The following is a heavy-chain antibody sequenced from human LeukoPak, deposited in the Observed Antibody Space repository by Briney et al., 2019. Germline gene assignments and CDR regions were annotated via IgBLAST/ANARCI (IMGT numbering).Heavy chain of an antibody. V-gene: IGHV7-4-1*02. Sequence: ASVKVSCKASGYTFTSYAMNWARQAPGQGLEWMGWINTNTGNPTYAQGFTGRFVFSLDTSVSTAYLQISSLKAEDTAVYYCARVEEYYDILTGYYTRYFDYWGQGTLVTVSS. D-gene: IGHD3-9*01. CDR1: GYTFTSYA. CDR3: ARVEEYYDILTGYYTRYFDY. CDR2: INTNTGNP. J-gene: IGHJ4*02.